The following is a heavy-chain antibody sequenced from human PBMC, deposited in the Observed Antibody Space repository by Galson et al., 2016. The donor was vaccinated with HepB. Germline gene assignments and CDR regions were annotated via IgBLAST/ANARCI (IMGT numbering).Heavy chain of an antibody. V-gene: IGHV1-18*01. CDR2: ISAYNGNT. CDR3: ARRTDY. J-gene: IGHJ4*02. Sequence: SVKVSCKASGYTFSNYVIHWVRQAPGRSLECMGWISAYNGNTNYAQKLQGRVTMTTDTSTSTAYMELRSLRTDDTAVYYCARRTDYWGKGTLVTVSS. CDR1: GYTFSNYV.